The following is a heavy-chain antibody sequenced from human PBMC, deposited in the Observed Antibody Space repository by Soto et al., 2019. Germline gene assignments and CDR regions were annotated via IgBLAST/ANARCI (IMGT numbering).Heavy chain of an antibody. V-gene: IGHV3-33*01. Sequence: QVQLVESGGGVVQPGRSLRLSCAASGFTFSSFAMHWVRQAPGKGLEWVALIWYDGSNKYYADSVKGRFTISRDNSRSTLYLHMNILGGDETAVYFCAREVAYSDYPWRIDYWGQGTLVTVSS. J-gene: IGHJ4*02. CDR2: IWYDGSNK. CDR3: AREVAYSDYPWRIDY. D-gene: IGHD4-17*01. CDR1: GFTFSSFA.